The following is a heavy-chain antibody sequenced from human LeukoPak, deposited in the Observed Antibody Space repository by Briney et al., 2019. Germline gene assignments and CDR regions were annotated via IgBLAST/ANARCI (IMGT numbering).Heavy chain of an antibody. CDR3: ARGTYSSGWVDY. CDR2: INPNSGGT. D-gene: IGHD6-19*01. V-gene: IGHV1-2*04. CDR1: GYTFTGYY. Sequence: ASVRVSCKASGYTFTGYYMHRVRQAPGQGLEWMGWINPNSGGTNYAQKFQGWVTMTRDTSISTAYMELSRLRSDDTAVYYCARGTYSSGWVDYWGQGTLVTVSS. J-gene: IGHJ4*02.